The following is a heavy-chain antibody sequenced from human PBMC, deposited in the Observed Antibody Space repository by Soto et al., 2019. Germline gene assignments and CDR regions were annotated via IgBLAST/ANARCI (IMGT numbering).Heavy chain of an antibody. J-gene: IGHJ4*02. CDR3: ARDRGDGYNFG. V-gene: IGHV1-69*08. CDR1: GGTFSSYT. CDR2: IIPILGIA. Sequence: QVQLVQSGAEVKKPGSSVKGSCKASGGTFSSYTISWVRQAPGQGLEWMGRIIPILGIANYAQKFQGRVTITADKSTSTAYMELSSLRSEDTAVYYCARDRGDGYNFGWGQGTLVTVSS. D-gene: IGHD5-12*01.